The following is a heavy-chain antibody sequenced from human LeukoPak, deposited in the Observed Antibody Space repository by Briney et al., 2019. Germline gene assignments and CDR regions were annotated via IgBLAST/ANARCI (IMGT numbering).Heavy chain of an antibody. V-gene: IGHV5-51*01. D-gene: IGHD5-24*01. CDR2: IYPGDSDT. Sequence: GEAPKTFCSGPGYNFTSFWIGWVRQMPGKGLGWVGIIYPGDSDTRYSTSFQGQATISADKSISTTYLQWSSLKASDTAMYYCARQKMAYGKGYFDYWGQGTLVTVSS. CDR3: ARQKMAYGKGYFDY. CDR1: GYNFTSFW. J-gene: IGHJ4*02.